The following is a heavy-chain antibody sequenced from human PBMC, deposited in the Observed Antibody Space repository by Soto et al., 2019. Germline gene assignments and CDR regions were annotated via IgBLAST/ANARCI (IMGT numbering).Heavy chain of an antibody. D-gene: IGHD1-26*01. CDR1: GYSISSGYY. J-gene: IGHJ4*02. CDR3: VRDYSGSSFDY. V-gene: IGHV4-38-2*02. Sequence: LSLTCAVSGYSISSGYYWGWIRQPPGKGLEWIGSMYHSGSTDYNPSLKSRITISVDTSKNQFSLKLRSATAADTAVYYCVRDYSGSSFDYWGQGTLVTVSS. CDR2: MYHSGST.